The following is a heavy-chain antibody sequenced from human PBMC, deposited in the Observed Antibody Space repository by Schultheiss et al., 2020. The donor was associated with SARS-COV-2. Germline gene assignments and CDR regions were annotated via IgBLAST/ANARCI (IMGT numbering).Heavy chain of an antibody. CDR3: ARDGWFGESYYYYGMDV. V-gene: IGHV3-30-3*01. D-gene: IGHD3-10*01. CDR1: GFTFDDYA. Sequence: GESLKISCAASGFTFDDYAMHWVRQAPGKGLEWVAVISYDGSNKYYADSVKGRFTISRDNSKNTLYLQMNSPRAEDTAVYYCARDGWFGESYYYYGMDVWGQGTMVTVSS. CDR2: ISYDGSNK. J-gene: IGHJ6*02.